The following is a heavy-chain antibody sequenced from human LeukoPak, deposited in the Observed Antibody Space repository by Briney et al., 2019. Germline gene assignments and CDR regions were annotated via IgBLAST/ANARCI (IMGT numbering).Heavy chain of an antibody. J-gene: IGHJ6*03. Sequence: ASVKVSCKASGYTFTGYYIHWVRQAPGQGLEWMGWINPHSGGTNYAQKFQGGVTMTRDTSITTAYMELSSLRSDDTAVYYCARDQFHGSGSYWVEYYYYYMDVWGKGTTVTISS. CDR3: ARDQFHGSGSYWVEYYYYYMDV. D-gene: IGHD3-10*01. V-gene: IGHV1-2*02. CDR2: INPHSGGT. CDR1: GYTFTGYY.